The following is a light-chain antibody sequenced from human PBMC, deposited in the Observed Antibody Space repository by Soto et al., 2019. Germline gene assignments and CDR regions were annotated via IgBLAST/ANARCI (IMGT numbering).Light chain of an antibody. CDR2: GAY. J-gene: IGKJ1*01. Sequence: DIQMTQSPSSLSASLGDRVTVTCRASQSISTYLNWFQQTPGKAPKLLIYGAYTLQDGVPSRFSGSGSETEFTLTISSLQPEDFATYYCQQSYGAPRTFGQGTRVDI. CDR1: QSISTY. V-gene: IGKV1-39*01. CDR3: QQSYGAPRT.